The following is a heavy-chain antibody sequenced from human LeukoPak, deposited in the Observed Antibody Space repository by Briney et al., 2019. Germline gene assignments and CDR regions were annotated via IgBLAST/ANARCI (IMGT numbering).Heavy chain of an antibody. V-gene: IGHV1-24*01. Sequence: ASVKVSCKVSGYTLTELSMHWVRQAPGKGLEWMGGFDPEDGETIYAQKFQGRVTMTEDTSTDTAYMELRSLRSDDTAVYYCARGGQDDVDGNYDYVWGSPHDYWGQGTLVTVSS. J-gene: IGHJ4*02. CDR1: GYTLTELS. CDR2: FDPEDGET. CDR3: ARGGQDDVDGNYDYVWGSPHDY. D-gene: IGHD3-16*01.